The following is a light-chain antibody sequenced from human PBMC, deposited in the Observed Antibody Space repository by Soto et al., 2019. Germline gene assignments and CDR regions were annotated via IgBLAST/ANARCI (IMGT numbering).Light chain of an antibody. Sequence: QSVLTQPPSVSAATGQKVTISCSGSSSNIGNNYVSWYQQLPGTAPKLLIYDNNKRPSGIPDRFSGSKSGTSATLGITGLQTGDEVDYYCGTWDNSLSVWVFGGGTKLTVL. CDR1: SSNIGNNY. CDR3: GTWDNSLSVWV. J-gene: IGLJ3*02. CDR2: DNN. V-gene: IGLV1-51*01.